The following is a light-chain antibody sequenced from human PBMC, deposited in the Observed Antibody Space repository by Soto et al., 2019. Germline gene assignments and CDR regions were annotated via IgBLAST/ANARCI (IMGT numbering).Light chain of an antibody. CDR3: QSYDSSLSAL. V-gene: IGLV1-40*01. J-gene: IGLJ2*01. CDR2: GNN. CDR1: SSNIGAGYD. Sequence: QSVLTQPPSVSGAPGQRVTISCTGSSSNIGAGYDVHWYQQFPGTAPKVLIYGNNNRPSGVPDRFSGSRSGTSASLAIAGLQAEDEAHYYCQSYDSSLSALFGGGTKLTVL.